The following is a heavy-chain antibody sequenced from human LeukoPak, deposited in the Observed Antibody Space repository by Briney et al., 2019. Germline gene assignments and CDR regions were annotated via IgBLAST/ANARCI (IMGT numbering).Heavy chain of an antibody. D-gene: IGHD6-6*01. Sequence: ASVKVSCKASGYTFTSYGISWVRQAPGQGLEWMGIINPSGGSASYAQKFQGRVTMTRDTSTSRVYMELYSLRSEDTAVYYCARVSYSSSSGGANYFDYWGQGTLVTVPS. V-gene: IGHV1-46*01. CDR2: INPSGGSA. J-gene: IGHJ4*02. CDR1: GYTFTSYG. CDR3: ARVSYSSSSGGANYFDY.